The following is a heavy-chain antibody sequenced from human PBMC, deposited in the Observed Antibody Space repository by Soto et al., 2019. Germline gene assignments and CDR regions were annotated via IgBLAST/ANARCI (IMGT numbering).Heavy chain of an antibody. CDR1: SGSIGTYF. Sequence: QVQLRESGPGLVKPSETLSLTCTVSSGSIGTYFWSWIRQPPGKGLEWLGYIYYSGTTNYNPSLKSRVTIFLDTSKNQFSLRLSSVTAADTAVYYCARGRGGTYDAFDIWGQGTLVTVSS. D-gene: IGHD1-26*01. CDR3: ARGRGGTYDAFDI. J-gene: IGHJ3*02. CDR2: IYYSGTT. V-gene: IGHV4-59*01.